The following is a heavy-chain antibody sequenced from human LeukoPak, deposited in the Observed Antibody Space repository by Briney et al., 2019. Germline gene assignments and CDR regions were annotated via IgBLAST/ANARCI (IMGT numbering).Heavy chain of an antibody. CDR3: AGLGYCSSTSCYEGFY. J-gene: IGHJ4*02. V-gene: IGHV1-18*01. D-gene: IGHD2-2*01. Sequence: ASVKVSCKASGYTFTSYGISWVRQAPGQGLEWMGWISAYNGNTNYAQKLQGRVTMTTDTSTSTAYMELSRLRSDDTAVYYCAGLGYCSSTSCYEGFYWGQGTLVTVSS. CDR2: ISAYNGNT. CDR1: GYTFTSYG.